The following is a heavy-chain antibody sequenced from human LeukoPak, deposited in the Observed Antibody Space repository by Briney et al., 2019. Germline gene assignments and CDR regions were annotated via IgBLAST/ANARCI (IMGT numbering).Heavy chain of an antibody. D-gene: IGHD3-16*01. CDR3: ARGVDRGVDY. Sequence: ASVKVSCKASGYTFTGYYMHWVRQAPGQGLEWMGWMSPNSGNTDYAQKFQGRVTMTRDTSISTAYMELSSLREEDTAVYYCARGVDRGVDYWGQGTLVTVSS. J-gene: IGHJ4*02. V-gene: IGHV1-8*02. CDR2: MSPNSGNT. CDR1: GYTFTGYY.